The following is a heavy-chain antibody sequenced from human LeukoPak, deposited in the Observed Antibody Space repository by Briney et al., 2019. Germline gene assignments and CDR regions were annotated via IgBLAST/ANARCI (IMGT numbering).Heavy chain of an antibody. V-gene: IGHV1-69*01. CDR3: ARDPITVTTGGRYYYYGMDV. D-gene: IGHD4-11*01. J-gene: IGHJ6*04. CDR2: IIPIFGTA. CDR1: GGTFSSYA. Sequence: SSVKVSCKASGGTFSSYAISWVRQAPGQGLEWMGGIIPIFGTANYAQKFQGRVTITADESTSTAYMELSSLRSEDTAVYYCARDPITVTTGGRYYYYGMDVWGKGTTVTVSS.